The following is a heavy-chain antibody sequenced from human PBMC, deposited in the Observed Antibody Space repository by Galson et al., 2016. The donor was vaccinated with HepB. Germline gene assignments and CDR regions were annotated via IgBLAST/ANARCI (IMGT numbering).Heavy chain of an antibody. Sequence: SLRLSCAASGFTFHDYAMHWVRQVPGKGLEWVSGISWDSLSIGYADSVKGRFTISRDNAKNSLYLQMNSLRAEDTALYYCAEDRGYITSYLGIPGGMDVWGRGTTVTVAS. CDR1: GFTFHDYA. CDR2: ISWDSLSI. J-gene: IGHJ6*04. D-gene: IGHD6-13*01. V-gene: IGHV3-9*01. CDR3: AEDRGYITSYLGIPGGMDV.